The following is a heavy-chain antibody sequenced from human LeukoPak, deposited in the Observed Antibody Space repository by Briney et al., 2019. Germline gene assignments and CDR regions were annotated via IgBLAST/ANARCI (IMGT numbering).Heavy chain of an antibody. V-gene: IGHV1-18*01. CDR2: ISAYNGNT. CDR1: GGTFSSYA. D-gene: IGHD3-22*01. Sequence: ASVKVSCKASGGTFSSYAISWVRQAPGQGLEWMGWISAYNGNTNYAQKLQGRVTMTTDTSTSTAYMELRSLRSDDTAVYYCASVQIISSGHQPWGQGTLVTVSS. CDR3: ASVQIISSGHQP. J-gene: IGHJ5*02.